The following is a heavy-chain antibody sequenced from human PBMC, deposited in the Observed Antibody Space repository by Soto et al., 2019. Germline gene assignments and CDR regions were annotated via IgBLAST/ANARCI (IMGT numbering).Heavy chain of an antibody. CDR3: ARGYYDSRGQYNTFDI. Sequence: SETLSLTCTVSGASISISYWSLIRQSPGKGLEWIGYVYYSGSTNYNPSLKSRVTISVDTSKNQFSLKLSSVTAADTAVYYCARGYYDSRGQYNTFDIWGQGTMVTVSS. V-gene: IGHV4-59*01. D-gene: IGHD3-22*01. CDR1: GASISISY. CDR2: VYYSGST. J-gene: IGHJ3*02.